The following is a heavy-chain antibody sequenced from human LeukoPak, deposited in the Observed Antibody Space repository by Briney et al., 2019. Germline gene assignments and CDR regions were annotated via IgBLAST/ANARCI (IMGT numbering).Heavy chain of an antibody. CDR1: GFSFSSDG. V-gene: IGHV3-23*01. D-gene: IGHD4-17*01. J-gene: IGHJ3*02. CDR3: ARPSYGDYPNAFDI. Sequence: GGTLRLSCVASGFSFSSDGMSWVRQAPGRGLEWVSGILGGAGSTYYADSVKGRFTISRDNSKNTLYLQMNSLRAEDTAVYYCARPSYGDYPNAFDIWGQGTMVTVSS. CDR2: ILGGAGST.